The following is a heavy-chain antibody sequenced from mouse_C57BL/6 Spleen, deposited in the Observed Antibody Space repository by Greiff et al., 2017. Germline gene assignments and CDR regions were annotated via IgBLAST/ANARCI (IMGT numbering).Heavy chain of an antibody. CDR3: ARHEAQARNYFDY. CDR1: GFTFSSYG. D-gene: IGHD3-2*02. Sequence: EVKLMESGGDLVKPGGSLKLSCAASGFTFSSYGMSWVRQTPDKRLEWVATISSGGSYTYYPDSVKGRFTISRDNAKNTLYLQMSSLKSEDTAMYYCARHEAQARNYFDYWGQGTTLTVSS. CDR2: ISSGGSYT. V-gene: IGHV5-6*01. J-gene: IGHJ2*01.